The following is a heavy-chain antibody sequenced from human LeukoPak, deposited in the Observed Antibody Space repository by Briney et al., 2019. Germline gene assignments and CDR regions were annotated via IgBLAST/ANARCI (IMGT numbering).Heavy chain of an antibody. CDR1: GSTLTELS. D-gene: IGHD4-17*01. Sequence: GASVKVSCKVSGSTLTELSMHWVRQAPGKGLEWMGGFDPEDGETIYAEKFQGRVTMTEDTSTDTAYMELSSLRSEDTAVYYCATDTIRTTWQWDYYYYYGMDVWGQGTTVTVSS. J-gene: IGHJ6*02. CDR3: ATDTIRTTWQWDYYYYYGMDV. V-gene: IGHV1-24*01. CDR2: FDPEDGET.